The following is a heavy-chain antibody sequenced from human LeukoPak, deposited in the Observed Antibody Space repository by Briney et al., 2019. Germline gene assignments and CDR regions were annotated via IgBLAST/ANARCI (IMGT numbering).Heavy chain of an antibody. D-gene: IGHD6-13*01. CDR1: GFTFSYYA. V-gene: IGHV3-64D*06. J-gene: IGHJ4*02. CDR3: VKPRKYTTNWSFDY. Sequence: GASLRLSCAASGFTFSYYAMYWVRQAPGKGLEFVSAITSDGGSTYYSNSVKDRFTISRDNSKNTLYLQMSSLRAEDTAVYYCVKPRKYTTNWSFDYWGQGTLVTVSS. CDR2: ITSDGGST.